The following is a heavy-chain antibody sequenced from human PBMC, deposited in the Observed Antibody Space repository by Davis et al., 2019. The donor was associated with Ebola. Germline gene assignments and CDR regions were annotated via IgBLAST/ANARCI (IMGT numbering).Heavy chain of an antibody. J-gene: IGHJ4*02. CDR2: INSDGSTT. D-gene: IGHD6-13*01. CDR3: ARDEWAFVAALRY. V-gene: IGHV3-74*01. CDR1: GFTFSNYW. Sequence: PGGSLRLSCAASGFTFSNYWMHWVRQAPGKGLVWLSRINSDGSTTGYADSVKGRFTISRDNAKNSLYLQMNSLRAEDTAVYYCARDEWAFVAALRYWGQGTLVTVSS.